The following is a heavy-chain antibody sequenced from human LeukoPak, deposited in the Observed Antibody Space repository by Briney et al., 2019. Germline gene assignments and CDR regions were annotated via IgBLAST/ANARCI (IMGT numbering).Heavy chain of an antibody. CDR2: ISDDGRHN. CDR3: ARDPTYYLRYGYFDS. CDR1: GFTFGTYA. V-gene: IGHV3-30*04. J-gene: IGHJ4*02. Sequence: PGGSLRLSCAASGFTFGTYAMNWVRQAPGKGLEWVAVISDDGRHNYYADSVKGRFTISRDNSKNTLYLQMNNLRAEDTAVYYCARDPTYYLRYGYFDSWGQGILVTVSS. D-gene: IGHD1-26*01.